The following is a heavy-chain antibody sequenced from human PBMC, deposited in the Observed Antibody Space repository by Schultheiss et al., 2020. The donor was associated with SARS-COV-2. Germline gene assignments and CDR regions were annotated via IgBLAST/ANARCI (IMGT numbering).Heavy chain of an antibody. J-gene: IGHJ6*02. V-gene: IGHV3-74*01. CDR2: INSDGSST. CDR3: ARGDIVSSYYYYYGMDV. D-gene: IGHD2-15*01. Sequence: GGSLRLSCAASGFTFSSNYMSWVRQAPGKGLVWVSRINSDGSSTSYADSVKGRFTISRDNAKNTLYLQMNSLRAEDTAVYYCARGDIVSSYYYYYGMDVWGQGTTVTVSS. CDR1: GFTFSSNY.